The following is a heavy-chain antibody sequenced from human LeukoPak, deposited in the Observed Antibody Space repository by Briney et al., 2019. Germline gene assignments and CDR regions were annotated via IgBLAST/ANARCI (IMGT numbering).Heavy chain of an antibody. CDR1: GGSFSGYY. V-gene: IGHV4-34*01. CDR2: INHSGST. D-gene: IGHD1-7*01. CDR3: ARDNWNYGRSSRRWFDP. J-gene: IGHJ5*02. Sequence: SETLSLTCAVYGGSFSGYYWSWIRQPPGKGLGWIGEINHSGSTNYNPSLKSRVTISVDTSKNQFSLKLSSVTAADTAVYYCARDNWNYGRSSRRWFDPWGQGTLVTVSS.